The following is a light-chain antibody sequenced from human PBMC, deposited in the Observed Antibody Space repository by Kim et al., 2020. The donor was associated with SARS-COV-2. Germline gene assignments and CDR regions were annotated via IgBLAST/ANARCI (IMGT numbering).Light chain of an antibody. CDR3: QQSYSTPTWT. CDR2: AAS. Sequence: DIQMTQSPSSLSASLGDRVTITCRASQSICDFLNWYQQKPGRAPNLLIFAASSLQNGVPSRFSGSGSGTDFTLTITGLQPEDFATYYCQQSYSTPTWTFGQGTKVDIK. J-gene: IGKJ1*01. CDR1: QSICDF. V-gene: IGKV1-39*01.